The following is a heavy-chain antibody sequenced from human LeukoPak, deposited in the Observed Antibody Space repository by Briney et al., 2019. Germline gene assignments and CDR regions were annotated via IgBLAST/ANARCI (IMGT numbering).Heavy chain of an antibody. D-gene: IGHD5-18*01. CDR3: ATGYSYGSYYFDY. V-gene: IGHV1-24*01. CDR2: FDPEDGET. Sequence: GASVKVSCKVSGYTLTELSMHWVRQAPGKGLEWMGGFDPEDGETIYAQKFQGRVTMTEDTSTVTAYMELSSLRSEDTAVYYCATGYSYGSYYFDYWGQGTLVTVSS. J-gene: IGHJ4*02. CDR1: GYTLTELS.